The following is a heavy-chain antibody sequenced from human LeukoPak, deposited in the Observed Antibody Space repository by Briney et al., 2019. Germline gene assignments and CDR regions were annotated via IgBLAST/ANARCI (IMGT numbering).Heavy chain of an antibody. CDR3: ARDVYDSSGYYLD. J-gene: IGHJ4*02. Sequence: GGSLRLSCAASGFTFSSYGMHWVRQAPGKGLEWVAVIWYDGSNKYYADSVKGRFTFSRDNSKNTLYLQMNSLRAEDTAVYYCARDVYDSSGYYLDWGQGTLVTVSS. D-gene: IGHD3-22*01. CDR2: IWYDGSNK. CDR1: GFTFSSYG. V-gene: IGHV3-33*01.